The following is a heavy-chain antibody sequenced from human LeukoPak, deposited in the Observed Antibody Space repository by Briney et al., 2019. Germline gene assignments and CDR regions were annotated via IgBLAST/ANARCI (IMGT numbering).Heavy chain of an antibody. D-gene: IGHD2-15*01. J-gene: IGHJ5*02. CDR1: VFTFSNYW. V-gene: IGHV3-74*01. CDR2: INTDGSST. CDR3: ARAKGGYCSGGSCYPIWFDP. Sequence: GGSLRLSCAVSVFTFSNYWMHWVRQVPGKGLVWVSRINTDGSSTSYADSVKGRFTISRDNAKNTLYLQMNSLRAEDTAVYYCARAKGGYCSGGSCYPIWFDPWGQGTLVTVSS.